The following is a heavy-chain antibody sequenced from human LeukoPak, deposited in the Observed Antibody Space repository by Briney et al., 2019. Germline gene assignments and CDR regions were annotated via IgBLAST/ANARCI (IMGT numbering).Heavy chain of an antibody. J-gene: IGHJ4*02. Sequence: SETLSLTCTVSGGSISSYYGSWIRQPPGKGLEWIGYIYYSGSTNYNPSLKSRVTISVDTSKNQFSLKLSSVTAADTAVYYCVRGELGFGGYYSDYWGQGTLVTVSS. V-gene: IGHV4-59*01. CDR3: VRGELGFGGYYSDY. CDR1: GGSISSYY. D-gene: IGHD3-10*01. CDR2: IYYSGST.